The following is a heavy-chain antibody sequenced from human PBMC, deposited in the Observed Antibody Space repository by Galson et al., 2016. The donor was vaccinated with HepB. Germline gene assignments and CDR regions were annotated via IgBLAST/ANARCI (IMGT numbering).Heavy chain of an antibody. J-gene: IGHJ4*02. Sequence: SLRLSCAASGVTVSNNYMTWVRQAPGKGPEWVSIIYSGGQTSYADSVKGRFTISRDNSKNTVYLQMNSLTAEDKAIYYCARDQPGTPLGYWGQGTLVSVSS. D-gene: IGHD7-27*01. CDR2: IYSGGQT. CDR3: ARDQPGTPLGY. CDR1: GVTVSNNY. V-gene: IGHV3-66*01.